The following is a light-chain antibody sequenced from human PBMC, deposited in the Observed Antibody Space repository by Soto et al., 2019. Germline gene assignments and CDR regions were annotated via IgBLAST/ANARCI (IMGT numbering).Light chain of an antibody. V-gene: IGLV2-14*01. Sequence: QSVLTQPASVSGSPGQSITISCTGTSSDVGGYNYVSWYQHHPGKAPKLMIYEVNNRPSGVSNRFSGSKSGNTASLIISGLQADYEAEYFCSSYSTPNTLVFGSGTKLTVL. CDR3: SSYSTPNTLV. J-gene: IGLJ1*01. CDR2: EVN. CDR1: SSDVGGYNY.